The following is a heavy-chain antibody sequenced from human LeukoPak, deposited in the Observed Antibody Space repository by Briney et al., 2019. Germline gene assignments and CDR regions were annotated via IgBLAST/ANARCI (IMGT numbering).Heavy chain of an antibody. CDR3: AREGSLEYYFDY. V-gene: IGHV3-74*01. CDR1: GFCFNTYW. CDR2: INSDGSKT. D-gene: IGHD3-10*01. J-gene: IGHJ4*02. Sequence: GGSLRLSCAASGFCFNTYWMHWVRQAPGKGLVWVSRINSDGSKTSHADSVKGRFTISRDNAKNTLYLQMNGLRAEDTAVYYCAREGSLEYYFDYWGRGTLVTVSS.